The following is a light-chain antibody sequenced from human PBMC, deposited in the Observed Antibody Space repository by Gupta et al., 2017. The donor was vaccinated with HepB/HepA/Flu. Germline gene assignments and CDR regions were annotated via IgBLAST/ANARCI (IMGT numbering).Light chain of an antibody. CDR1: QSVLYSSSNKNF. J-gene: IGKJ4*01. Sequence: DIVMTQSPDSLAVSLGERATINCKSSQSVLYSSSNKNFLAWYQQKPGQPPKLFIYWASTRASGVPDRFSGSGSGTDFTLTISSLQADDVAVYYCQQYDSTPLTFGGGTKVEIK. CDR3: QQYDSTPLT. CDR2: WAS. V-gene: IGKV4-1*01.